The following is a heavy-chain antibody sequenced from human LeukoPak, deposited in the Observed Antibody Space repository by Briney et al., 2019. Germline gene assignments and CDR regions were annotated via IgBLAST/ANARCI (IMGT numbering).Heavy chain of an antibody. Sequence: ASVKVSCKASGYTFTSYDINWVRQATGQGLEWMGWMNPNSGNTGYAQKFQGRVTMTRNTSISTAYMELSSVRSEDTAVYYCARENYGDYGFDYWGQRTPVTVSS. J-gene: IGHJ4*02. CDR3: ARENYGDYGFDY. D-gene: IGHD4-17*01. V-gene: IGHV1-8*01. CDR2: MNPNSGNT. CDR1: GYTFTSYD.